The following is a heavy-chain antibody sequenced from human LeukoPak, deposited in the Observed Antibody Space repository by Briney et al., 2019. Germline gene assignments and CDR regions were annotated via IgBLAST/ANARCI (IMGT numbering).Heavy chain of an antibody. J-gene: IGHJ5*02. CDR2: IDTDGSTA. Sequence: PGGSLRLSCAASGFTFRSYWMHWVRQAPGKGLVWVSHIDTDGSTATYADSVRGRLTISRDNAKNTLYLQMNSLRAEDTAVYYCARDWEAAAAPTNWFDPWGQGTLVTVSS. CDR1: GFTFRSYW. CDR3: ARDWEAAAAPTNWFDP. D-gene: IGHD6-13*01. V-gene: IGHV3-74*01.